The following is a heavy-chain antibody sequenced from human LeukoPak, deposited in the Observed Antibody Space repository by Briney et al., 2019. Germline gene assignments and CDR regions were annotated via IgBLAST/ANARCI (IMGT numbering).Heavy chain of an antibody. CDR2: ISGSGGIGGTT. D-gene: IGHD3-10*01. J-gene: IGHJ4*02. CDR1: GFTFSDYA. V-gene: IGHV3-23*01. CDR3: AKGTSALPNLFDH. Sequence: GGSLRLSCAASGFTFSDYAMTWVRQAPGKGLEWVSSISGSGGIGGTTYYADSVKGRFTISRDNSENTFYLQMNSLRAEDTALYFCAKGTSALPNLFDHWGQGTLVSVSS.